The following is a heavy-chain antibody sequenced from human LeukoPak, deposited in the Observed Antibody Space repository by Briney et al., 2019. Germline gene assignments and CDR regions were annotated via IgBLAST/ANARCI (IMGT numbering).Heavy chain of an antibody. Sequence: SETLSLTCAVYGGSFSGYYWSWIRQSPGKGLEWIGEVNHSGSTNYNPSLKSRVTISIDTSKNQFSLKLTSVTAADTAVYYCARDVTGSASDYWGQGTLVTVSS. D-gene: IGHD1-1*01. V-gene: IGHV4-34*01. CDR1: GGSFSGYY. CDR2: VNHSGST. CDR3: ARDVTGSASDY. J-gene: IGHJ4*02.